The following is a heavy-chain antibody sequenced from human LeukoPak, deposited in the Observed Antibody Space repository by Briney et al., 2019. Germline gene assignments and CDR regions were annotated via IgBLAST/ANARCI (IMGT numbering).Heavy chain of an antibody. CDR3: ARVTTQQLVHY. Sequence: PSETLSLTCTVSGDSISSSSYYWGWIRQPPGKGLEWIGYIYYSGSTNYNPSLKSRVTISVDTSKNQFSLKLSSVTAADTAVYYCARVTTQQLVHYWGQGTLVTVSS. D-gene: IGHD6-13*01. V-gene: IGHV4-61*05. CDR2: IYYSGST. J-gene: IGHJ4*02. CDR1: GDSISSSSYY.